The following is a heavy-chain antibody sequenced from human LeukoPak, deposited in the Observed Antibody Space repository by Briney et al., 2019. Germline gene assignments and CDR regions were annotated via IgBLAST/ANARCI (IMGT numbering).Heavy chain of an antibody. D-gene: IGHD2-15*01. CDR2: FDPEDGET. CDR3: ARYPNYGMDV. J-gene: IGHJ6*02. V-gene: IGHV1-24*01. CDR1: GYTLTELS. Sequence: WASVKVSCKVSGYTLTELSMHWVRQAPGKGLEWMGGFDPEDGETIYAQKFQGRVTMTRNTSISTAYMELSSLRSEDTAVYYCARYPNYGMDVWGQGTTVTVSS.